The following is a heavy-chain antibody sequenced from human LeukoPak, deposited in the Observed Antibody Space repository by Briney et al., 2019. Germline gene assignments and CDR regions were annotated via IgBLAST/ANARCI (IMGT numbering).Heavy chain of an antibody. CDR3: ARDFRKVITSYYFDY. Sequence: PGGSLRLSCAASGFTFSSYAMHWVRQAPGKGLEWVAVISYDGSNKYYADSVKGRFTISRDNSKNTLYLQMNSLRAEDTAVYYCARDFRKVITSYYFDYWGQGTLVTVSS. J-gene: IGHJ4*02. CDR1: GFTFSSYA. D-gene: IGHD3-22*01. CDR2: ISYDGSNK. V-gene: IGHV3-30*04.